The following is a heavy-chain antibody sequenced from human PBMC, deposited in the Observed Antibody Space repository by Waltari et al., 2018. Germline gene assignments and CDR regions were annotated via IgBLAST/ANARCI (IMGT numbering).Heavy chain of an antibody. Sequence: QVQLQESGPGLVKPSETLSLTCTVSGGSISSHYWSWIRQPPGKGLEWIGYIYYSGSTNYNPSLKSRVTISVDTSKNQFSLKLSSVTAADTAVYYCARDNRGANWFDPWGQGTLVTVSS. V-gene: IGHV4-59*11. J-gene: IGHJ5*02. CDR3: ARDNRGANWFDP. CDR1: GGSISSHY. CDR2: IYYSGST.